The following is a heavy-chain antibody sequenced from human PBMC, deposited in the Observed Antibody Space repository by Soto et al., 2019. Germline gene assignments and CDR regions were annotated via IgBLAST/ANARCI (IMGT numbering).Heavy chain of an antibody. CDR2: ISSSSSYI. CDR1: GFTFSSYS. J-gene: IGHJ5*02. D-gene: IGHD6-13*01. V-gene: IGHV3-21*01. CDR3: ARGRIAAASPRNNWFDP. Sequence: EVQLVESGGGLVKPGGSLRLSCAASGFTFSSYSMNWVRQAPGKGLEWVSSISSSSSYIYYADSVKGRFTISRDNAKNSLYLQMNSLRAEDTAVYYCARGRIAAASPRNNWFDPWGQGTLVTVSS.